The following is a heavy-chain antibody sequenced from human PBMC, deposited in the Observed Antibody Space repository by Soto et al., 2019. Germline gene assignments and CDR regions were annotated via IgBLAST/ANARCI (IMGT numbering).Heavy chain of an antibody. J-gene: IGHJ6*02. CDR3: TTPTRDTIFGVVTFYYYYGMDV. D-gene: IGHD3-3*01. CDR2: IKSKTDGGTT. Sequence: EVQLVESGGGLVKPGGSLRLSCAASGFTFSNAWMNWVRQAPGKGLEWVGRIKSKTDGGTTDYAAPVKGRFTISRDDSKNTLYLQMNSLKTEDTDVYYCTTPTRDTIFGVVTFYYYYGMDVWGQGTTVTVSS. V-gene: IGHV3-15*07. CDR1: GFTFSNAW.